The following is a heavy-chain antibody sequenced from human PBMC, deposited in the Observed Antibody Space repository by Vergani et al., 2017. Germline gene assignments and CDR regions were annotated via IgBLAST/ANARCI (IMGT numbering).Heavy chain of an antibody. CDR2: ISGSGGST. V-gene: IGHV3-23*01. Sequence: EVQLLESGGDLVQPGGSLRLPCAASVFTFNHYAMNWVRQAPGKGLEWVSGISGSGGSTYYAGSVKGRFTISRDSSKNTLYLQMNSLSAGDTAVYYCAKANPRNSGYDYLYYYRAMDVWGQGTTVTVSS. J-gene: IGHJ6*02. D-gene: IGHD5-12*01. CDR3: AKANPRNSGYDYLYYYRAMDV. CDR1: VFTFNHYA.